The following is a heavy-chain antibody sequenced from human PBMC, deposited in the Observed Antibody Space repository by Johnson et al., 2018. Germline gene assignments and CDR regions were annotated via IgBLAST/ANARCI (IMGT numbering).Heavy chain of an antibody. Sequence: EVQLVETGGGLVQPGRTMRLSCTASGFTSGDYAMSWFRQAPGKGLEWLCFIRSKAYGGPTEYAASVKGRFTISSDDSKSIAYLQMNSLKTEDTAVYYRSRVRSRSAAEYFQHWGQGTLVTVSS. CDR3: SRVRSRSAAEYFQH. CDR1: GFTSGDYA. V-gene: IGHV3-49*03. J-gene: IGHJ1*01. CDR2: IRSKAYGGPT.